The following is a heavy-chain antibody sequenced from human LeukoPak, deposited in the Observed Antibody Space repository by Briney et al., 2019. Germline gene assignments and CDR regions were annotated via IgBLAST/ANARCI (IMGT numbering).Heavy chain of an antibody. J-gene: IGHJ6*03. D-gene: IGHD3-10*01. CDR1: GGSFSGYY. CDR3: ARGGPRRVRGSGSLVGYFYYMDV. CDR2: INHSGST. Sequence: SETLSLTCAVYGGSFSGYYWSWIRQPPGKGLEWIGEINHSGSTNYNPSLKSRVTISVDTSKNQFSLKLSSVTAADTAVYYCARGGPRRVRGSGSLVGYFYYMDVWGKGTTVTVSS. V-gene: IGHV4-34*01.